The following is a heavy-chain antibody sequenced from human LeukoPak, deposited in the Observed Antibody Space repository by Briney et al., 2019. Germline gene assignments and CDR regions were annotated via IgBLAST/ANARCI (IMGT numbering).Heavy chain of an antibody. J-gene: IGHJ6*03. CDR1: GFTFSSYA. D-gene: IGHD6-19*01. CDR3: ATYSSGWNYYYYMDV. CDR2: ISGSGGST. Sequence: GGSLRLSCAASGFTFSSYAMSWVRQAPGKGLEWVSAISGSGGSTYYADSVKGRFTISRDNSKNTLYLQMNSLRAEDTAVYYCATYSSGWNYYYYMDVWGKGTTVTISS. V-gene: IGHV3-23*01.